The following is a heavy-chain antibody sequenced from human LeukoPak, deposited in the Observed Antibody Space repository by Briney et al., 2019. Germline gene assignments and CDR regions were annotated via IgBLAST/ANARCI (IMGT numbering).Heavy chain of an antibody. V-gene: IGHV4-38-2*01. Sequence: WETLSLTCAVSGYSISSGYYWGWIRQPPGKGLEWIGSIYHSGSTYYNPSLKSRVTISVDTSKNQFSLKLGSVTAADTAVYYCARLYMVPSYYYYYMDVWGKGTTVTVSS. CDR2: IYHSGST. J-gene: IGHJ6*03. CDR1: GYSISSGYY. CDR3: ARLYMVPSYYYYYMDV. D-gene: IGHD3-10*01.